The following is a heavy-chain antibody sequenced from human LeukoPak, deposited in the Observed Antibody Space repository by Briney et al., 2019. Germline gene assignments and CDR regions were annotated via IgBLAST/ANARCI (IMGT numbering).Heavy chain of an antibody. D-gene: IGHD5-12*01. V-gene: IGHV3-30*03. Sequence: GGSLRLSCAASGFTFSSYGMHWVRQAPGKGLEWVAVISYDGSNKYYADSVKGRFTISRDNSKNTLYLQMNSLRAEDTAVYYCATLDIVATRGRPFDYWGQGTLVTVSS. J-gene: IGHJ4*02. CDR2: ISYDGSNK. CDR3: ATLDIVATRGRPFDY. CDR1: GFTFSSYG.